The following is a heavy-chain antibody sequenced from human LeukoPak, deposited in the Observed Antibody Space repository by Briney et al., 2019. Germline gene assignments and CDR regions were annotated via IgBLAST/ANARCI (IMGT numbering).Heavy chain of an antibody. V-gene: IGHV3-33*01. CDR3: ASGGGSHDY. Sequence: PGGSLRLSCTASGFTFSSYGMHWVRQAPGKGLEWVAVIWYDGSNKYYADSVKGRFTISRDNSKNTLYLQMNSLRAEDTAVYYCASGGGSHDYWGQGTLVTVSS. CDR2: IWYDGSNK. J-gene: IGHJ4*02. D-gene: IGHD3-16*01. CDR1: GFTFSSYG.